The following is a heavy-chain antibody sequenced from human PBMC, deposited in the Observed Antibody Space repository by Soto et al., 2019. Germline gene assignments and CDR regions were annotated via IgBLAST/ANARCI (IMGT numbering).Heavy chain of an antibody. J-gene: IGHJ6*02. Sequence: QVQLVESGGGVVQPGRSLRLSCAASGFSFSSYNMHWVRQAPSKGLEWVTFIWRDGNFQSHADSVKGRFTVSRDNSNNTLYLQMDSLRGEDTAVYYCATDSWGPEVWGQGTTVTVSS. CDR3: ATDSWGPEV. V-gene: IGHV3-33*01. CDR1: GFSFSSYN. D-gene: IGHD7-27*01. CDR2: IWRDGNFQ.